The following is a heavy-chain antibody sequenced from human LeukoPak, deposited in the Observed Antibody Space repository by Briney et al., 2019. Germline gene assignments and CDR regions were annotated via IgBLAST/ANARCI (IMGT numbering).Heavy chain of an antibody. Sequence: QPGGSLRLSCAASGFTFSDHYMDWVRQAPGKGLEWVGRTRNKANSYTTEYAASVKGRFTISRDDSKNSLYLQMNSLKTEDTAVYYCAKGSWYFDLWGRGTLVTVSS. V-gene: IGHV3-72*01. CDR2: TRNKANSYTT. CDR1: GFTFSDHY. J-gene: IGHJ2*01. CDR3: AKGSWYFDL.